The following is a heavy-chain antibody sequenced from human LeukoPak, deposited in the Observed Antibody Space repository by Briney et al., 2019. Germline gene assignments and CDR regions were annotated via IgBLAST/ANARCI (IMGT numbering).Heavy chain of an antibody. CDR2: ISGSGGST. CDR1: GFTFSSYA. D-gene: IGHD3-9*01. V-gene: IGHV3-23*01. CDR3: AKDRYFDWLLPMGGFDY. Sequence: PGGSLRLSCAASGFTFSSYAMSWVRQAPGKGLEWVSAISGSGGSTYYADSVKGRFTISRDSSKNTLYLQMNSLRAEDTAVYYCAKDRYFDWLLPMGGFDYWGQGTLVTVSS. J-gene: IGHJ4*02.